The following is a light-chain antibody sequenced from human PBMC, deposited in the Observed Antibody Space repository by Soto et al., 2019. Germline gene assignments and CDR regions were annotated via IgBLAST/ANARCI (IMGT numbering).Light chain of an antibody. CDR3: QQSFSVPFT. V-gene: IGKV1-39*01. J-gene: IGKJ3*01. CDR1: QNITTY. CDR2: AAN. Sequence: DIQMTQSPSSLSASVGDKVTITCRASQNITTYLNWYQQKPGKAPKLLIYAANRLQSGVPSRFSGSGSGTDFALTFSNLQPEDFAAYYCQQSFSVPFTFGPGTIVDFK.